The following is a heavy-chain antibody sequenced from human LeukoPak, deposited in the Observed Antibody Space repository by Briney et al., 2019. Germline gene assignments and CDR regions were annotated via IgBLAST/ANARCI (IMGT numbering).Heavy chain of an antibody. CDR2: ISSSSSYI. J-gene: IGHJ4*02. CDR1: GFTFSSYS. D-gene: IGHD5-24*01. V-gene: IGHV3-21*01. Sequence: GGSLRLSCAASGFTFSSYSMKWVRQAPGKGLEWVSSISSSSSYIYYADSVKGRFTISRDNAKNSLYLQMNSLRAEDTAVYYCARDSLDMATISFDYWGQGTLVTVSS. CDR3: ARDSLDMATISFDY.